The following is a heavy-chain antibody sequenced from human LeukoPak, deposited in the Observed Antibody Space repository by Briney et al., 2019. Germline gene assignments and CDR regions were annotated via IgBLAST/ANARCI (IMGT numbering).Heavy chain of an antibody. V-gene: IGHV4-59*01. CDR1: GGSISSYY. D-gene: IGHD5-18*01. CDR2: IYYSGST. Sequence: SETLSLTCTVSGGSISSYYWSWIRQPPGKGLEWIGYIYYSGSTNYNPSLESRVTISVDTSKNQFSLKLSSVTAADTAVYYCAREVDTAMVKDWGQGTLVTVSS. CDR3: AREVDTAMVKD. J-gene: IGHJ4*02.